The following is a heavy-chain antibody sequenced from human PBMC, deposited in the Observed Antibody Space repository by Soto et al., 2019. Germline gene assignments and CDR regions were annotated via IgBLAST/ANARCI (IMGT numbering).Heavy chain of an antibody. V-gene: IGHV3-30-3*01. CDR2: ISYDGSNK. CDR3: ARALSSMRYIAAAGTTDY. Sequence: HPGGSLRLSCAASGFTFSSYAMHWVRQAPGKGLEWVAVISYDGSNKYYADSVKGRFTISRDNSKNTLYLQMNSLRAEDTAVYYCARALSSMRYIAAAGTTDYWGQGTLVTVSS. J-gene: IGHJ4*02. CDR1: GFTFSSYA. D-gene: IGHD6-13*01.